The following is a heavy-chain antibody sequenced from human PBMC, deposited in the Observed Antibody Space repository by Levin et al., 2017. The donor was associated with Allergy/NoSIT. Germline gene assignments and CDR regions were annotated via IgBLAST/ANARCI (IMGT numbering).Heavy chain of an antibody. J-gene: IGHJ3*02. CDR1: GGSISSYY. V-gene: IGHV4-59*01. CDR2: IYYSGST. D-gene: IGHD6-19*01. CDR3: ARAGQWLGYDAFDI. Sequence: GSLRLSCTVSGGSISSYYWSWIRQPPGKGLEWIGYIYYSGSTNYNPSLKSRVTISVDTSKNQFSLKLSSVTAADTAVYYCARAGQWLGYDAFDIWGQGTMVTVSS.